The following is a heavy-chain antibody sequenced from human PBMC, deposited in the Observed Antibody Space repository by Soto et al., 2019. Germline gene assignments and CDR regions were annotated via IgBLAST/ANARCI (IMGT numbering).Heavy chain of an antibody. D-gene: IGHD4-4*01. CDR1: GGTFSSYA. CDR3: ARGPMATVTTIRNFEL. CDR2: IIPIFGTP. Sequence: QVHLVQSGAEVKKPGSSVKVSCKASGGTFSSYAISWVRQAPGQGLEWMGGIIPIFGTPNYAQKFRGRVTSTADESSTTTYMELSSLRSEDTAVYYCARGPMATVTTIRNFELWGRGTLVTVSS. J-gene: IGHJ2*01. V-gene: IGHV1-69*12.